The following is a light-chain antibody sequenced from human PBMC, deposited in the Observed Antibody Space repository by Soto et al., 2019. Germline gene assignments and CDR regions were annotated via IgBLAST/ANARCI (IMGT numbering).Light chain of an antibody. J-gene: IGKJ2*01. CDR3: QHYNNWPPYT. CDR1: QSVSSN. Sequence: EIVMTQSPTTLSVSPGERATLSCRASQSVSSNLAWYQQKPGKAHRLLIYGASTRATGIPARFSGSGSGTEFSLTISSLQSEDFAVYYCQHYNNWPPYTFGQGTKVDIK. V-gene: IGKV3-15*01. CDR2: GAS.